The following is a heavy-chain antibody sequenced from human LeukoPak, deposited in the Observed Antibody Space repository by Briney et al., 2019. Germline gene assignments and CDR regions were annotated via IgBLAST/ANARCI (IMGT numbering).Heavy chain of an antibody. CDR2: IRSKAYGGTT. CDR3: TRDIAVAGIEGYYFDY. CDR1: GFTVSSNS. D-gene: IGHD6-19*01. V-gene: IGHV3-49*04. J-gene: IGHJ4*02. Sequence: GGSLRLSCTVFGFTVSSNSMSWVRQAPGKGLEWVGFIRSKAYGGTTEYAASVKGRFTISRDDSKSIAYLQMNSLKTEDTAVYYCTRDIAVAGIEGYYFDYWGQGTLVTVSS.